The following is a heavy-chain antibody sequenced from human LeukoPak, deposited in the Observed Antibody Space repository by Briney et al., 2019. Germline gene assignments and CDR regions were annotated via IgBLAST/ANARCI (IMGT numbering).Heavy chain of an antibody. Sequence: ASVKVSCKASGYTFTGYYMHWVRQAPGQGLEWMVRINPNSGGTNYAQKFQGRVTMTRDTSISTAYMELSRLRSDDTAVYYCARGRYGYSYGPYFDYWGQGTLVTVSS. CDR1: GYTFTGYY. D-gene: IGHD5-18*01. V-gene: IGHV1-2*06. CDR3: ARGRYGYSYGPYFDY. CDR2: INPNSGGT. J-gene: IGHJ4*02.